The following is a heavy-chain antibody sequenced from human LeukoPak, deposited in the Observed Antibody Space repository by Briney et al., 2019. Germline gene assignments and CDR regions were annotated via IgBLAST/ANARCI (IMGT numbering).Heavy chain of an antibody. J-gene: IGHJ5*02. CDR3: ARSATFRGWFDP. V-gene: IGHV3-30*02. CDR1: GFTFSSYG. D-gene: IGHD2/OR15-2a*01. Sequence: GGSLRLSCAASGFTFSSYGMHWVRQAPGKGLEWVAFIRYDGSNKYYADSVKGRFTISRDNAKNSLYLQVNSLRAEDTAVYYCARSATFRGWFDPWGQGTLVTVSS. CDR2: IRYDGSNK.